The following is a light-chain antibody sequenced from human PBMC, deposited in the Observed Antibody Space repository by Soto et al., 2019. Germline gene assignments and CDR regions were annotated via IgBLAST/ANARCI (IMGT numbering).Light chain of an antibody. CDR2: GSS. J-gene: IGKJ1*01. Sequence: EIVLTQSPGALSLSPGERATLSCRASQSISSSYLAWYQQKPGQAPRLLIYGSSSRATGIPDRFSGSGSGTDFTLTITRLEPEDFAVYYCQQYGSSPPWTFGQGTMVDI. V-gene: IGKV3-20*01. CDR3: QQYGSSPPWT. CDR1: QSISSSY.